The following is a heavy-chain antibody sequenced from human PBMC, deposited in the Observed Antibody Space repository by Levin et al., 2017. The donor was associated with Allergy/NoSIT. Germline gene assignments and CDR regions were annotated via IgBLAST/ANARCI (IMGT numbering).Heavy chain of an antibody. CDR2: ISYDGSNK. CDR3: ARNLLETRSPTPIDY. V-gene: IGHV3-30-3*01. CDR1: GFTFSSYA. D-gene: IGHD1-1*01. Sequence: GESLKISCAASGFTFSSYAMHWVRQAPGKGLEWVAVISYDGSNKYYADSVKGRFTISRDNSKNTLYLQMNSLRAEDTAVYYCARNLLETRSPTPIDYWGQGTLVTVSS. J-gene: IGHJ4*02.